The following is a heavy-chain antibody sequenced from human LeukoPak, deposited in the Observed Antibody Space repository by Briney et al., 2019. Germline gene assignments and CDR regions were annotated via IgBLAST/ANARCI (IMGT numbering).Heavy chain of an antibody. J-gene: IGHJ3*02. CDR3: ARDVLWDYVWGSYRYNAFDI. V-gene: IGHV4-34*01. D-gene: IGHD3-16*02. CDR2: INHSGST. Sequence: MSSETLSLTCAVYGGSFSGYYWSWIRQPPGKGLEWIGEINHSGSTNYNPSLKSRVTISVDTSKNQFSLKLSSVTAADTAVYYCARDVLWDYVWGSYRYNAFDIWGQGTMVTVSS. CDR1: GGSFSGYY.